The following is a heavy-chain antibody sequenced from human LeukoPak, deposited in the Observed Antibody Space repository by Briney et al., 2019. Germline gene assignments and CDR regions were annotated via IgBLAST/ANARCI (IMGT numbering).Heavy chain of an antibody. CDR2: ISFSVNTK. CDR3: AKLSRYANDY. D-gene: IGHD2-2*01. J-gene: IGHJ4*02. V-gene: IGHV3-48*04. CDR1: GFTFSDYS. Sequence: GGSLRLSCAASGFTFSDYSMNWVRQAPGKGLEWVSYISFSVNTKYYGDSVKGRFTISRDNAKNSLYLHMDSLRAEDTAVYYCAKLSRYANDYWGQGTLVTVSS.